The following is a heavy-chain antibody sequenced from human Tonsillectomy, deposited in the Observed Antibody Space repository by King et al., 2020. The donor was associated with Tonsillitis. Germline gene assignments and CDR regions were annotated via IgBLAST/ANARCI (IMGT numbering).Heavy chain of an antibody. J-gene: IGHJ4*02. V-gene: IGHV3-23*04. CDR2: ISGSGGST. CDR3: SKERRDGYDLGGY. D-gene: IGHD5-24*01. Sequence: VQLVESGGGLVQPGGSLRLSCAASGFTFSSYAMSWVRQAPGKGLEWVSAISGSGGSTYYADAWKGRFTISRDNSKNTLYLQMDSLRAEDTAVYYCSKERRDGYDLGGYWGQGTLVTVSS. CDR1: GFTFSSYA.